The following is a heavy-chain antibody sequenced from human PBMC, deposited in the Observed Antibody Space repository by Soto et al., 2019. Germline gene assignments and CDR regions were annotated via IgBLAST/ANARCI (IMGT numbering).Heavy chain of an antibody. D-gene: IGHD6-25*01. CDR3: STLPRLDGMDV. J-gene: IGHJ6*02. CDR1: GYSISRGHS. V-gene: IGHV4-38-2*01. Sequence: SETLSLTCAVSGYSISRGHSWGWIRQPPGKGLEWIGSIFHTRSTYYNPSLKSRVTLSVDTSKNQFSLKLSSVTAADTAVYFCSTLPRLDGMDVWGQGTTVTVSS. CDR2: IFHTRST.